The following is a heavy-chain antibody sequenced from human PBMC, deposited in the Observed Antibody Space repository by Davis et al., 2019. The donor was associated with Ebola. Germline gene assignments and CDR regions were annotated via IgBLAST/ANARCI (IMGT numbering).Heavy chain of an antibody. D-gene: IGHD3-22*01. CDR2: ISSISYYI. J-gene: IGHJ3*02. V-gene: IGHV3-21*01. Sequence: GESLKISCAASGFTFSSYSMNWVRQAPGKGLEWVSSISSISYYIYYADSLKGRFTISRDNAKNSLYLQVNSLRPEDTAVYYCARGGYYDSSGYSHAAFDIWGQGTMVTVSS. CDR3: ARGGYYDSSGYSHAAFDI. CDR1: GFTFSSYS.